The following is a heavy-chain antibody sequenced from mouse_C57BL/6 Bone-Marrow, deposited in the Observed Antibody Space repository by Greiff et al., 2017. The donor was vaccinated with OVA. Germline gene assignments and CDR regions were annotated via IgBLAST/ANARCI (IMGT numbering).Heavy chain of an antibody. Sequence: EVQLQQSGPVLVKPGPSVKLSCTASGFTFTDYYIHWVQQTPGQCLEWIGLVYPYNGGTSYNQKFKGKATLTVDTSSSTAYMEVSSLTSEDSSVYYCARGGELDYWGQGTTLTVSS. V-gene: IGHV1-36*01. J-gene: IGHJ2*01. CDR3: ARGGELDY. CDR1: GFTFTDYY. D-gene: IGHD2-13*01. CDR2: VYPYNGGT.